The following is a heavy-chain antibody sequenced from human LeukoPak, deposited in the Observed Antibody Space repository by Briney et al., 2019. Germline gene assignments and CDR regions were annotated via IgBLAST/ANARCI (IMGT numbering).Heavy chain of an antibody. CDR1: GFTFSSYW. J-gene: IGHJ4*02. Sequence: GGSLRLSCAASGFTFSSYWMSWVRQAPGKGLEWVANIKQDGSEKYYVDPVKGRFTISRDNAKNSLYLQMNSLRAEDTAVYYCAKGIVGPPPFFDYWGQGTLVTVSS. D-gene: IGHD1-26*01. CDR2: IKQDGSEK. CDR3: AKGIVGPPPFFDY. V-gene: IGHV3-7*03.